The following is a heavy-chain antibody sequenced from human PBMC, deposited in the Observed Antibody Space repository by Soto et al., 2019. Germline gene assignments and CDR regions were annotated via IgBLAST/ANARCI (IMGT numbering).Heavy chain of an antibody. CDR1: GFTFNNYA. V-gene: IGHV3-23*01. D-gene: IGHD5-18*01. J-gene: IGHJ5*02. CDR2: ISDSGST. Sequence: GGSLRLSCAASGFTFNNYALSWVRQAPGKGLEWISTISDSGSTYYADSVKGRFTISRDNSKNTLYLQINSLRAEDTAVYYCAKSRLGTGPSNWFDPWGQGTLVTVSS. CDR3: AKSRLGTGPSNWFDP.